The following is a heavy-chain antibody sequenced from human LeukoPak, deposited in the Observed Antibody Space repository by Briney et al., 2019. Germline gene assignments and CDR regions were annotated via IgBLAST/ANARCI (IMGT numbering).Heavy chain of an antibody. V-gene: IGHV4-34*01. J-gene: IGHJ4*02. CDR2: INHSGST. CDR3: ARDETTPLPGAY. CDR1: GGSFSGYY. Sequence: SETLSLTCAVYGGSFSGYYWNWIRQPPGKGLEWIGEINHSGSTHYNPSLKSRVTMSVDTSKNQFSMKLSSVTAVDTAVYYCARDETTPLPGAYWGQGTLVTVSS. D-gene: IGHD4-17*01.